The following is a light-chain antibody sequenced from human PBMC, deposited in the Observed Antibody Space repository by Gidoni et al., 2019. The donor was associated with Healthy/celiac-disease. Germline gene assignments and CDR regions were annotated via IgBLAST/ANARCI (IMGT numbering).Light chain of an antibody. J-gene: IGLJ1*01. CDR1: SSAVGGYNY. CDR3: SSYTSSSTYV. CDR2: DVS. V-gene: IGLV2-14*03. Sequence: SPLPQPASVSVSPAQSITISCTGTSSAVGGYNYVSRYEKHPCNAPKLMIYDVSNRPSGVSNRFSGSKSGNTAYLTNSGLQSEDEADYYCSSYTSSSTYVFGTGTKVTVL.